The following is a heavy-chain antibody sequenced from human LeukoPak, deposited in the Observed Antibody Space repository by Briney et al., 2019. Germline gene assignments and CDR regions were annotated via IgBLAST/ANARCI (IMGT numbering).Heavy chain of an antibody. CDR3: ARDVGARRHWFDP. CDR2: ISAYNGNT. CDR1: GGTFSSYA. D-gene: IGHD1-26*01. V-gene: IGHV1-18*01. Sequence: ASVKVSCKASGGTFSSYAISWVRQAPGQGLEWMGWISAYNGNTNYAQKLQGRVTMTTDTSTSTAYMELRSLRSDDTAVYYCARDVGARRHWFDPWGQGTLVTVSS. J-gene: IGHJ5*02.